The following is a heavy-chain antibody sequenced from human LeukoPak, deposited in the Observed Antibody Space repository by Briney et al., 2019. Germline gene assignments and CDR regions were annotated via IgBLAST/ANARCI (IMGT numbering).Heavy chain of an antibody. CDR2: IKQDGSEK. CDR3: ARDGCSSTSCLDYYYYGMDV. J-gene: IGHJ6*02. CDR1: GFTFSSYW. Sequence: GGSLRLSCAASGFTFSSYWMSWVRQAPGKGLEWVANIKQDGSEKYYVDSVKGRFTISRDNAKNSLYLQMNSPRAEDTAVYYCARDGCSSTSCLDYYYYGMDVWGQGTTVTVSS. D-gene: IGHD2-2*01. V-gene: IGHV3-7*01.